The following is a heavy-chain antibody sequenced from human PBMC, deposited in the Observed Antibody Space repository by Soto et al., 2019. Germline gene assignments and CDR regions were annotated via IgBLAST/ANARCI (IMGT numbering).Heavy chain of an antibody. D-gene: IGHD3-10*01. CDR1: AITFRSHA. CDR3: AKVWTVFFYYRCSGRRDLHSFPTQRSSDL. Sequence: EGSLRLSCEASAITFRSHAMSWFRQAPGRGLEWVSTISDSGSTYYTDSVKGRFTISRDNSKNTLYLQMNSLRAEDTAVYYCAKVWTVFFYYRCSGRRDLHSFPTQRSSDL. V-gene: IGHV3-23*01. CDR2: ISDSGST. J-gene: IGHJ2*01.